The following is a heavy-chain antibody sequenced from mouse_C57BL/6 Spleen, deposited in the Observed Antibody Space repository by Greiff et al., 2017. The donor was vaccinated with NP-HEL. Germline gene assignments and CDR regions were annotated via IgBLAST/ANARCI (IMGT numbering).Heavy chain of an antibody. CDR1: GFTFSSYT. CDR2: ISGGGGNT. CDR3: AREGVYPYYFDY. Sequence: EVQLVESGGGLVKPGGSLKLSCAASGFTFSSYTMSWVRQTPEKRLEWVATISGGGGNTYYPDSVKGRFTISRDNAKNTLYLQMSSLRSEDTALYYCAREGVYPYYFDYWGQGTTLTVSS. V-gene: IGHV5-9*01. J-gene: IGHJ2*01.